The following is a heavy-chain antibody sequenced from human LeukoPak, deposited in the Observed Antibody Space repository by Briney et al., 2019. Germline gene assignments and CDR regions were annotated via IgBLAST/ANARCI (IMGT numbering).Heavy chain of an antibody. D-gene: IGHD3-9*01. CDR1: GFTVSGNY. V-gene: IGHV3-23*01. Sequence: GGSLRLSCAASGFTVSGNYMSWVRQAPGKGLEWVSTISSSGAYTYYADSVKGRFTISRDSSKNTLSLQMNSLRVEDTAVYYCAKAVALTGPYYFDSWGQGTLVTVSS. CDR2: ISSSGAYT. J-gene: IGHJ4*02. CDR3: AKAVALTGPYYFDS.